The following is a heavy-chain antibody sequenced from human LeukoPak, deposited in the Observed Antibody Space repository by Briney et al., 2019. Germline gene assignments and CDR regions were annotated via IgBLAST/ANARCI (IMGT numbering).Heavy chain of an antibody. CDR1: GGSFSGYY. Sequence: PSETLSLTCAVYGGSFSGYYWSWIRQPPGKGLEWIGEINHSGSTNYNPSLKSRVTISVDTSKNQFSLKLSSVTAADTAVYYCARMPSWRFSYYYYMDVWGKGTTVTVSS. J-gene: IGHJ6*03. CDR2: INHSGST. CDR3: ARMPSWRFSYYYYMDV. V-gene: IGHV4-34*01. D-gene: IGHD3-3*01.